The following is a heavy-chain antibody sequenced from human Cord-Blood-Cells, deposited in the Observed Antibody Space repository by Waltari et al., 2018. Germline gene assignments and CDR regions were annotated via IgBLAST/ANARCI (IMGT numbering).Heavy chain of an antibody. J-gene: IGHJ4*02. CDR2: IYSSGST. Sequence: QLQLQESGPGLVKPSETLSLTCTVSGGSISSSSYYWGWIRQPPGKGLEWIGSIYSSGSTYYNPSLKSRVTISVDTSKNQFSLKLSSVTAADTAVYYCARHITIFGVVIDYWGQGTLVTVSS. V-gene: IGHV4-39*01. CDR3: ARHITIFGVVIDY. D-gene: IGHD3-3*01. CDR1: GGSISSSSYY.